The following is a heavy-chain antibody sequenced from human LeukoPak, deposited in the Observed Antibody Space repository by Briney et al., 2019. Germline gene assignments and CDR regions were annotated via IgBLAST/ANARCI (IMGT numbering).Heavy chain of an antibody. D-gene: IGHD3-9*01. V-gene: IGHV4-34*01. CDR1: GGSFSGYY. Sequence: SETLSLTCAVYGGSFSGYYWSWIRQPPGKGLEWIGEINHSGSTNYNPSLKSRVTISVDTSKNQFSLKLSSVTAADTAVYYCARGRRYFVPFDYWGQGTLVTVSS. CDR3: ARGRRYFVPFDY. J-gene: IGHJ4*02. CDR2: INHSGST.